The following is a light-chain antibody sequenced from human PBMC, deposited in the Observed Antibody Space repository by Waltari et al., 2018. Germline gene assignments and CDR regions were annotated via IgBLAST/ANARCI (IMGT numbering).Light chain of an antibody. CDR3: SSYTSSSTVV. CDR2: DVS. Sequence: QSALTQPASVSGSPGQSITISCTGTSSDVGGYNYVSWYQQHPGKAPKLMVYDVSKRPSGVSHRFSGSKSGNTASLTISGLQAEDEADYYCSSYTSSSTVVFGGGTKLTVL. J-gene: IGLJ2*01. CDR1: SSDVGGYNY. V-gene: IGLV2-14*03.